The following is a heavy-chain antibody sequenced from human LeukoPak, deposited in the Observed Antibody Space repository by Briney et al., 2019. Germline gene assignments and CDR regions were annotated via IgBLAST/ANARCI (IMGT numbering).Heavy chain of an antibody. CDR3: AELGITMIGGV. V-gene: IGHV3-48*01. CDR1: GFTFSSYS. CDR2: ISSSSTI. J-gene: IGHJ6*04. D-gene: IGHD3-10*02. Sequence: TGGSLRLSCAASGFTFSSYSMNWVRQAPGKGLEGVSYISSSSTIYYADSVQGRFTISRDNDQNSLYLQMNRLRAEDTAVYYCAELGITMIGGVWGKGTTVTISS.